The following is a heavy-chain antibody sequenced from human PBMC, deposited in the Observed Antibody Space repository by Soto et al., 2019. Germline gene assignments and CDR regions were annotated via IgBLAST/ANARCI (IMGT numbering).Heavy chain of an antibody. D-gene: IGHD3-16*02. Sequence: QVQLVESGGGVVQPGRSLRLSCATSGFSFSSFGLHWVRQAPGKGLEWVAVISFDGSNKYYVDSVKGRFTISRDNSKNTLYLQVNSLRAEDTAVYYCAKGFSRYRRMAVDYWGQGTLVTVSS. CDR3: AKGFSRYRRMAVDY. CDR2: ISFDGSNK. J-gene: IGHJ4*02. V-gene: IGHV3-30*18. CDR1: GFSFSSFG.